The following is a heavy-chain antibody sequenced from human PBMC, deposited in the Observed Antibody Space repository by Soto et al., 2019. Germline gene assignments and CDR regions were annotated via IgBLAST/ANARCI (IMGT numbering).Heavy chain of an antibody. CDR3: ARNFAGHYAMDV. V-gene: IGHV2-26*01. Sequence: QVTLKESGPVLVKPTETLTLTCTVSGFSLSNTRLGVSWIRQPPGKALEWLAHIFSNNEKSFKTPLKNRLTISQDTSKRQVVLTMTNMDPVDTATYYCARNFAGHYAMDVWGQGTTVTVSS. J-gene: IGHJ6*02. CDR1: GFSLSNTRLG. CDR2: IFSNNEK.